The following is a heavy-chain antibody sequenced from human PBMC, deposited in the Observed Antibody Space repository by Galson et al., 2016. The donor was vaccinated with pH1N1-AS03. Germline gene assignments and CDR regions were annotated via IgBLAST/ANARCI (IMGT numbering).Heavy chain of an antibody. J-gene: IGHJ4*02. CDR3: ATGGYYLYYSDNSRHSESYFES. CDR2: NRYYGSSE. V-gene: IGHV3-30*02. D-gene: IGHD3-22*01. CDR1: GFTLRTYD. Sequence: SLRLSCAASGFTLRTYDMHWVRQAPGKGLEWVGINRYYGSSEYYGDSMKGRISISRDNSQNTISLQMNSLRVEDTAVYYCATGGYYLYYSDNSRHSESYFESWGQGTLATVSS.